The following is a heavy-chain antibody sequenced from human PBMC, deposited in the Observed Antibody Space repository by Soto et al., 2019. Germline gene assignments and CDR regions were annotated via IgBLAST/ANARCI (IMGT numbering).Heavy chain of an antibody. CDR2: IIPIFGTA. CDR3: ARVNYDSSGYGSVFDY. D-gene: IGHD3-22*01. Sequence: GASVKVSCKASGGTFSSYAISWVRQAPGQGLEWMGGIIPIFGTANYAQKFQGRVTITADESTSTAYMELSSLRSEDTAVYYCARVNYDSSGYGSVFDYWGQGTLVTVSS. J-gene: IGHJ4*02. V-gene: IGHV1-69*13. CDR1: GGTFSSYA.